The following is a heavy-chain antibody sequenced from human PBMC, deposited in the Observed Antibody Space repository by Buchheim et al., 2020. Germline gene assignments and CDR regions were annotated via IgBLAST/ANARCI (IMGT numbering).Heavy chain of an antibody. CDR3: ARGSVGGTTPYYFDS. CDR2: ISTSSSYI. CDR1: GFTFTSYN. V-gene: IGHV3-21*01. D-gene: IGHD1-26*01. Sequence: EVQLVESGGGLVKPGGSLRLSCVSGFTFTSYNMNWVRQAPGKGLEWVSSISTSSSYIYYVDSVKGRFTISRDNAKNSLYLQMNSLRAEDTAVYYCARGSVGGTTPYYFDSWGQGTL. J-gene: IGHJ4*02.